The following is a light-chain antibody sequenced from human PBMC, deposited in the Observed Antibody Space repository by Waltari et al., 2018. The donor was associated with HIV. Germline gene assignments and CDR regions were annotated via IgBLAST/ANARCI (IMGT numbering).Light chain of an antibody. Sequence: QPVLTQSPSVSEAPGQVVTISCSGSSSNTGRHAVTCFRQSPGKPPKLLVYHDDLILSGVSDRLSASKSGTSASLAINDLQSEDESLYYCATWDDGLNALLFGGGTKVTVL. CDR1: SSNTGRHA. CDR3: ATWDDGLNALL. V-gene: IGLV1-36*01. CDR2: HDD. J-gene: IGLJ2*01.